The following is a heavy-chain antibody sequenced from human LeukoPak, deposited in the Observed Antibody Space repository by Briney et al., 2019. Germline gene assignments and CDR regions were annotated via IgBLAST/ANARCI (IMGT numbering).Heavy chain of an antibody. CDR3: ARIGGSTSSGYYGMDV. Sequence: PSETLSLTCAVSGGSISSSNWWSWVRQPPGKGLEWIGEIYHSGSTNYNPSLKSRVTISVDKSKNQFSLKLSSVTAADTAVYYCARIGGSTSSGYYGMDVWGQGTTVTVSS. D-gene: IGHD2-2*01. J-gene: IGHJ6*02. V-gene: IGHV4-4*02. CDR2: IYHSGST. CDR1: GGSISSSNW.